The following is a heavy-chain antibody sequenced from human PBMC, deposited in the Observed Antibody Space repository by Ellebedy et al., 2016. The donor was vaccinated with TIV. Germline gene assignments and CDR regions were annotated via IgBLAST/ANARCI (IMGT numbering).Heavy chain of an antibody. V-gene: IGHV1-3*01. CDR3: ARVSPVSPITSDYYYYGMDV. CDR1: GYTVTSYS. D-gene: IGHD3-10*01. CDR2: INGGNGNT. J-gene: IGHJ6*02. Sequence: ASVKVSXKASGYTVTSYSMHWVRQAPGQRLEWMGWINGGNGNTKFSQKFQGRVTITRDTSASTAYMELSSLRSEDTAVYYCARVSPVSPITSDYYYYGMDVWGQGTTVTVSS.